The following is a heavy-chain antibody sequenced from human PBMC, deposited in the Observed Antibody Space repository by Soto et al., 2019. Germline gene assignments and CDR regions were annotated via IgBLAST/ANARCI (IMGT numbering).Heavy chain of an antibody. CDR3: AHSVGMAADYGAYVNNPDFGY. Sequence: QITLKESGPTLVKPTQTLTLTCTFSGFSLSTSGVGVGWIRQPPGKALEWLALIYWDDDKRYSPSLKSRLTITKDTSKNRVVLTMTTMDPVDTATYYCAHSVGMAADYGAYVNNPDFGYWGQGTLVTVSS. CDR1: GFSLSTSGVG. V-gene: IGHV2-5*02. J-gene: IGHJ4*02. D-gene: IGHD4-17*01. CDR2: IYWDDDK.